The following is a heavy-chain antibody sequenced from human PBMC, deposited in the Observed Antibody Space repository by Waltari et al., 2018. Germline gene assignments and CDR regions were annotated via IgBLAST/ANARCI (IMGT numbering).Heavy chain of an antibody. Sequence: EVQLVESGGGLVQPGRSLRLSCTASGFTFGAYALSWVRQAPGKGLEWVGVIRSKAYGGTTEYAASVKGRFTISRDDSKSIAYLQMNSLKTEDTAVYYCGGEGSSWDDAFDIWGQGTMVTVSS. CDR3: GGEGSSWDDAFDI. CDR1: GFTFGAYA. D-gene: IGHD6-13*01. CDR2: IRSKAYGGTT. J-gene: IGHJ3*02. V-gene: IGHV3-49*04.